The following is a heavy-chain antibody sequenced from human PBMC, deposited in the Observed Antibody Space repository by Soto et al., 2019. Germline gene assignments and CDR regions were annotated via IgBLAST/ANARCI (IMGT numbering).Heavy chain of an antibody. D-gene: IGHD3-10*01. J-gene: IGHJ6*02. Sequence: GGSLRLSCAASGFTFSSYAMSWVRQAPGKGLEWVSAISGSGGSTYYADSVKGRFTISRDNSKNTLYLQMNSRRAEDTAVYYCSKDRELLWFGELYKPAYGMDVWGQGTTVTVSS. CDR1: GFTFSSYA. CDR2: ISGSGGST. V-gene: IGHV3-23*01. CDR3: SKDRELLWFGELYKPAYGMDV.